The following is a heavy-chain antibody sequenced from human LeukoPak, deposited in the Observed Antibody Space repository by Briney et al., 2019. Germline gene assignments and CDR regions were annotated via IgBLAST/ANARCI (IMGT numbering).Heavy chain of an antibody. D-gene: IGHD3-10*01. CDR1: GGSISSSSYY. Sequence: SETLSLTCTVSGGSISSSSYYWGWIRQPPGKGLEWIGSIYYSVSTYYNPSLKSRVTISVDTSKNQFSLKLSSVTAADTAVYYCAGLAYYYGSGSYFYDYWGQGTLVTVSS. J-gene: IGHJ4*02. CDR3: AGLAYYYGSGSYFYDY. V-gene: IGHV4-39*01. CDR2: IYYSVST.